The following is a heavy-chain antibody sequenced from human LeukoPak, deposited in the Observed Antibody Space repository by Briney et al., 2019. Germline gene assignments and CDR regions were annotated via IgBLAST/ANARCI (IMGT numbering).Heavy chain of an antibody. D-gene: IGHD2-8*01. J-gene: IGHJ5*02. CDR2: INPSGGST. Sequence: GASVKVSCKASGYTFTSYYIHWVRQAPGQGLEWMGIINPSGGSTSYAQKFQGRVTMTRDTSTSTVYMDLRSLRSEDTAVYFCARDMLAVPSNWFDPWGQGTLVTVSS. CDR1: GYTFTSYY. CDR3: ARDMLAVPSNWFDP. V-gene: IGHV1-46*01.